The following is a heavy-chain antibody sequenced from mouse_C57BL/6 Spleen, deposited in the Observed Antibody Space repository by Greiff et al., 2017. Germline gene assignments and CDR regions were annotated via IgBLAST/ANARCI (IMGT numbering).Heavy chain of an antibody. V-gene: IGHV5-17*01. D-gene: IGHD4-1*01. CDR2: ISSGSSTI. CDR3: ARNLLTFPFAY. J-gene: IGHJ3*01. CDR1: GFTFSDYG. Sequence: EVKLQESGGGLVKPGGSLKLSCAASGFTFSDYGMHWVRQAPEKGLEWVAYISSGSSTIYYADTVKGRFTISRDNAKNTLFLQMTRLRSEDTAMYYCARNLLTFPFAYGGQGTLVTVSA.